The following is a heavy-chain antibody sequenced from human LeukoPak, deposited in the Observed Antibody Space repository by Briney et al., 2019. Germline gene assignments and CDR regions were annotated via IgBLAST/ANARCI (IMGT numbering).Heavy chain of an antibody. D-gene: IGHD5-12*01. V-gene: IGHV5-51*01. Sequence: GESLKISCKGSGYSFTYYWIGWVRQMPGKGLEWMGIIYPGDSDTRYRPSFQGQVTISVDKSISTAYLQWSSLKASDTAIYFCARARYSASDTQGFDSWGQGTLVTVSS. J-gene: IGHJ4*02. CDR3: ARARYSASDTQGFDS. CDR2: IYPGDSDT. CDR1: GYSFTYYW.